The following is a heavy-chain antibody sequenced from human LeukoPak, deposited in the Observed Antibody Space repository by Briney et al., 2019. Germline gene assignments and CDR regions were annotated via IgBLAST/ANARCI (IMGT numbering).Heavy chain of an antibody. CDR2: ISAYDGNT. V-gene: IGHV1-18*01. CDR1: GYTFTSYG. CDR3: ARDRWWELQRLFDY. D-gene: IGHD1-26*01. J-gene: IGHJ4*02. Sequence: GASVKVSCKASGYTFTSYGISWVRQAPGQGLEWMGWISAYDGNTNYAQKLQGRVTMTTDTSTSTAYMEPRSLRSDDTAVYYCARDRWWELQRLFDYWGQGTLVTVSS.